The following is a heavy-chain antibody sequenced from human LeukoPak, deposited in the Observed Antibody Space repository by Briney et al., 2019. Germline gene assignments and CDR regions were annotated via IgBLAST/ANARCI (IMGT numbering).Heavy chain of an antibody. D-gene: IGHD5-18*01. Sequence: PGGSLRLSCAASGFTFSSYAMTWVRQAPGKGLEWVSAISGSGGSTYYADSVKGRFTISRDNSKNTLYLQTNSLRAEDTAVYYCAKEGAQQWSHFDYWGQGTLVTVSS. J-gene: IGHJ4*02. CDR1: GFTFSSYA. CDR3: AKEGAQQWSHFDY. CDR2: ISGSGGST. V-gene: IGHV3-23*01.